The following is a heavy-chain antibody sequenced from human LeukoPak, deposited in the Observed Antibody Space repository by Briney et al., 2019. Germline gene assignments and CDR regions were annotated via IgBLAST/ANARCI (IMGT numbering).Heavy chain of an antibody. J-gene: IGHJ4*02. D-gene: IGHD3-22*01. CDR3: ARAQYYYDSSGYFDY. V-gene: IGHV1-46*01. CDR1: GYTFTAYY. Sequence: ASVKVSCKASGYTFTAYYMHWVRQAPGQGLEWMGIINPSGGSTSYAQKFQGRVTMTRDMSTSTVYMELSSLRSEDTAVYYCARAQYYYDSSGYFDYWGQGTLVTVSS. CDR2: INPSGGST.